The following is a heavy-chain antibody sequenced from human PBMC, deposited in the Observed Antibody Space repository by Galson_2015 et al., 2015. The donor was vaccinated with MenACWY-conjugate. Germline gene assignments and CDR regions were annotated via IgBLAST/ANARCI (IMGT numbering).Heavy chain of an antibody. V-gene: IGHV3-9*01. CDR2: LRWNNFTI. CDR3: VKETGGSDFYMGPRAFDM. Sequence: FLRLSCAVHDINFEDHGMHWVRQAQGKGLEWVSGLRWNNFTIAHADSVKGRFTVSRENAKTSLYLQMKSLREEDTASYYCVKETGGSDFYMGPRAFDMWGRGTLVIVSS. CDR1: DINFEDHG. J-gene: IGHJ3*02. D-gene: IGHD2-21*02.